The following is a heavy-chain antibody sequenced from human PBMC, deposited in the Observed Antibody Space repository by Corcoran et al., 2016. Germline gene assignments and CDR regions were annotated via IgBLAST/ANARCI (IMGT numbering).Heavy chain of an antibody. D-gene: IGHD3-3*01. CDR1: GGFISTYY. V-gene: IGHV4-59*01. CDR3: ARRSWSGSSYYFDY. Sequence: QQQEPGPGLVKPSETLSLTCTVSGGFISTYYWSWIRQPPGKGLEWIGYVYDSGSTNYNPSLKSRVTISVDTSKNRFSLKLSSVTAADTAVYYCARRSWSGSSYYFDYWGQGTLVTVSS. J-gene: IGHJ4*02. CDR2: VYDSGST.